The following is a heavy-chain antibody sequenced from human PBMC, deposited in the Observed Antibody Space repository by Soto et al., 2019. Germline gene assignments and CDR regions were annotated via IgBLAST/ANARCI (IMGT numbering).Heavy chain of an antibody. V-gene: IGHV1-18*01. Sequence: QVQLVQSGAEVKKPGASVKVSCKVSGYTFTSYDINWVRQAPGQGLEWMGWIKTYNGNTNYAQKLQGRVTMTTDTTTSTAYMELRSLTSDDTAVNYCAKLVAATGEVPDYWGQGTLGTLAS. CDR1: GYTFTSYD. CDR2: IKTYNGNT. J-gene: IGHJ4*02. D-gene: IGHD2-8*02. CDR3: AKLVAATGEVPDY.